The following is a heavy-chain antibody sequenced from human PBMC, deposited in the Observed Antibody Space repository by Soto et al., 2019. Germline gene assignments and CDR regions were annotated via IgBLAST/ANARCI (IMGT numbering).Heavy chain of an antibody. V-gene: IGHV3-23*01. Sequence: EVQLLESGGGLVQPGGSLRLSCAASGFTFSSYAMTWVRQAPGKGLEWVSTISRSGDSTYYRDSVKGRFTISRDNSKNTVYLQMNSRRAEDTAGYYCAKTDKFNPQSSGWANRFDYWGQGTLVTVSS. J-gene: IGHJ4*02. CDR2: ISRSGDST. CDR1: GFTFSSYA. D-gene: IGHD6-19*01. CDR3: AKTDKFNPQSSGWANRFDY.